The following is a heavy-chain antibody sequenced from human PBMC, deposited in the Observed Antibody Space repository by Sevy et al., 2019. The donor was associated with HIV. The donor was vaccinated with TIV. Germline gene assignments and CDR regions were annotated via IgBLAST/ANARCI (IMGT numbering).Heavy chain of an antibody. Sequence: GGSLRLSCAASGFTLRNSGMHWVRQSPGKGLEWVASIFSDGITTYYGDSVKGRFTVFRDNSKSTLYMQMNSLRVEDTAVYYCARESPSDWYLDSWGQGSQVTVSS. D-gene: IGHD6-19*01. V-gene: IGHV3-33*01. CDR2: IFSDGITT. J-gene: IGHJ4*02. CDR3: ARESPSDWYLDS. CDR1: GFTLRNSG.